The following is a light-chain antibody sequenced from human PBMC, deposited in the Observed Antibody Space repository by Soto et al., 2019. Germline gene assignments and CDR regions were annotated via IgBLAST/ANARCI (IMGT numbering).Light chain of an antibody. CDR2: AAS. CDR3: QQYGSSSYT. V-gene: IGKV3-20*01. J-gene: IGKJ2*01. CDR1: QSISSSY. Sequence: EIVWTQSPGTLSFSPGERDTLSCRASQSISSSYLAWYQQKPGQAPRLLIYAASSRATGIPDRFSGSGSGTDFTLTISRLEPEDFAVYYCQQYGSSSYTVGQGTQLEIK.